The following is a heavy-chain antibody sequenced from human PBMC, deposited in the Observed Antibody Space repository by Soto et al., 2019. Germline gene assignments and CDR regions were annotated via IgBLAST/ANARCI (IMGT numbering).Heavy chain of an antibody. CDR3: ARPGITMVRGVIITAGAFDI. Sequence: QVQLVQSGAEVKKPGASVKVSCKASRYTFTSYYMHWVRQAPGQGLEWMGIINPSGGSTSYAQKFQGRVTMTRDTSTSTVYMELSSLRSEDTAVYYCARPGITMVRGVIITAGAFDIWGQGTMVTVSS. CDR2: INPSGGST. V-gene: IGHV1-46*01. D-gene: IGHD3-10*01. CDR1: RYTFTSYY. J-gene: IGHJ3*02.